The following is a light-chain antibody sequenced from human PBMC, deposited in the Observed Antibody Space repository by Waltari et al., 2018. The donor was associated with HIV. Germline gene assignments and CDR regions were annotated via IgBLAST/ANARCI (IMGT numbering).Light chain of an antibody. CDR3: GTWDRSMDGGV. Sequence: QSVLTQPPSVSAAPGQKVAISCSVSSSNIGNDFVSWYQHVPGSAPQLLIYVKEKRPSGMPDRFSGSKSGTSATRHITGLQTGYGADYYCGTWDRSMDGGVFGGGTKLTVL. CDR1: SSNIGNDF. V-gene: IGLV1-51*01. CDR2: VKE. J-gene: IGLJ2*01.